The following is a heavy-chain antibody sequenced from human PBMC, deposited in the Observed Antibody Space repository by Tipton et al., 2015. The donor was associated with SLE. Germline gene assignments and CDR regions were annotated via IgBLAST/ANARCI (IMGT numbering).Heavy chain of an antibody. CDR2: IYYSGST. V-gene: IGHV4-59*08. CDR1: GGSISSYY. CDR3: VQVTLDAFDI. Sequence: TLSLTCTVSGGSISSYYWSWIRQPPGKGLEWIGYIYYSGSTNYNPSLKSRVTISVDTSKNQFSLKLSSVTAADTAVYYCVQVTLDAFDIWGQGTMVTVSS. D-gene: IGHD4-11*01. J-gene: IGHJ3*02.